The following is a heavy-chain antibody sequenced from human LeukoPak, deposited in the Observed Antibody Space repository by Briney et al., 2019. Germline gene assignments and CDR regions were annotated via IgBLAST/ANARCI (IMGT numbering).Heavy chain of an antibody. CDR3: ARAGNY. V-gene: IGHV3-30*04. Sequence: GRSLRLSCAASGFTFSSYAMHWVRQAPGKGLEWVAVISYDGSNKYYADSVKGRFTISRDNSKNTLYLQMNGLRAEDTAVYYCARAGNYWGQGTLVTVSS. CDR2: ISYDGSNK. CDR1: GFTFSSYA. D-gene: IGHD1-26*01. J-gene: IGHJ4*02.